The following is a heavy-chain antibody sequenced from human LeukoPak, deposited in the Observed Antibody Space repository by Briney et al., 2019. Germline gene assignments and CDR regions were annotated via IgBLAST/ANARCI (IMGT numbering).Heavy chain of an antibody. CDR2: ISGSSSCI. Sequence: GGSLRLSCAASGFTFSTYSMNWVRQAPGKGLEWVSSISGSSSCIYYADSVKGRFTISRDSAQNSLYLQMNSLRAEDTAVYYCARGQSYGWFDPWGQGTLVTVSS. CDR3: ARGQSYGWFDP. V-gene: IGHV3-21*01. J-gene: IGHJ5*02. CDR1: GFTFSTYS. D-gene: IGHD5-18*01.